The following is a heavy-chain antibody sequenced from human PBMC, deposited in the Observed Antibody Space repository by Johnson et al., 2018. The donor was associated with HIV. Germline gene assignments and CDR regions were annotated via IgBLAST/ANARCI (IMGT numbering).Heavy chain of an antibody. D-gene: IGHD2-8*01. CDR1: GFTFKNAW. CDR3: TTGSCIDGVCYAFDV. Sequence: VQLVESGGGVVRPGRSLRLSCAASGFTFKNAWMHWVRQAPGKGLEWIGRIKSKYHDETTDYAAPVKGRFAISRDDSKNTVYLQMNSLKAEDTAVYYCTTGSCIDGVCYAFDVWGQGTMVTVSS. CDR2: IKSKYHDETT. V-gene: IGHV3-15*01. J-gene: IGHJ3*01.